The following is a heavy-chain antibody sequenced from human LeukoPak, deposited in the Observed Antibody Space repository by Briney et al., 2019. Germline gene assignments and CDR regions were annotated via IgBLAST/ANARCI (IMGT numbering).Heavy chain of an antibody. J-gene: IGHJ6*03. D-gene: IGHD6-19*01. CDR1: GFTFSSYS. Sequence: GGSLRLSCAASGFTFSSYSMMWVRQAPGKGLEWVSGINWNGGSTGYADSVKGRFTISRDNAKKSLYLQMNSLRAEDTAVYYCAKRGSGWYEDYYYYMDVWGKGTTVTISS. CDR2: INWNGGST. V-gene: IGHV3-20*04. CDR3: AKRGSGWYEDYYYYMDV.